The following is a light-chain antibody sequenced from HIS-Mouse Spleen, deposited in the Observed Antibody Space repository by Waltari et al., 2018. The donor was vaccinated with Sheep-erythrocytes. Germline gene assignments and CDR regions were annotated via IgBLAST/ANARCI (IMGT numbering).Light chain of an antibody. CDR1: SSDVGGYNY. CDR2: DVS. CDR3: CSYAGSYNHV. J-gene: IGLJ1*01. Sequence: QSALTQPASVSGSPGQSVTISCTGTSSDVGGYNYVSWYQQHPGKAAKLMIYDVSKRTSGDPDRYSGSKSGNTASLTISGLQAEDEADYYCCSYAGSYNHVFATGTKVTVL. V-gene: IGLV2-11*01.